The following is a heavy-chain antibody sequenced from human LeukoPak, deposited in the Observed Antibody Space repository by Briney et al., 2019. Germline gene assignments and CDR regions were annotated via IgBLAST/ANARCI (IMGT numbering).Heavy chain of an antibody. V-gene: IGHV3-64*01. D-gene: IGHD2-21*02. CDR2: ISSNGGST. CDR1: RFTFSSYA. Sequence: GGSLRLSCAASRFTFSSYAMHWVRQAPGKGLEYVSAISSNGGSTYYANSVKGRFTISRDNSNNTLYLQMGSLRAEDMAVYYCARDHIVVVTAILDYYYGMDVWGQGTTVTVSS. J-gene: IGHJ6*02. CDR3: ARDHIVVVTAILDYYYGMDV.